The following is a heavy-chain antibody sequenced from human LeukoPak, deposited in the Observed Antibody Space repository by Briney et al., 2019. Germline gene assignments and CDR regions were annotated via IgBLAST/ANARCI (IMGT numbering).Heavy chain of an antibody. V-gene: IGHV4-39*01. CDR1: GGSISSSSYY. J-gene: IGHJ4*02. CDR2: IYYSGST. D-gene: IGHD2-2*01. Sequence: SETLSLTCTGSGGSISSSSYYWGWIRQPPGKGLERIGSIYYSGSTYYNSSLKSRVTISVDTSKNQFSLKLSSVTAADTAVYYCARYGRGSPVVVPAAEDVIDHWGQGTLVTVSS. CDR3: ARYGRGSPVVVPAAEDVIDH.